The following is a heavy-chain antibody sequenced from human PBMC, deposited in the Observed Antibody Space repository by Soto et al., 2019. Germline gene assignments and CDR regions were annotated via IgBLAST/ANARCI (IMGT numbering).Heavy chain of an antibody. D-gene: IGHD2-15*01. CDR2: INAGNGDT. Sequence: QVQLVQSGAEVKKPGASVKVSCKASGYTFTSYAMHWVRQAPGQRLEWMGWINAGNGDTKYSQKLQGRVTMTTDTSTSTAYMELRSLRSDDTAVYYCARDGGGYCSGGSCRVGGWFDPWGQGTLVTVSS. CDR3: ARDGGGYCSGGSCRVGGWFDP. J-gene: IGHJ5*02. V-gene: IGHV1-3*01. CDR1: GYTFTSYA.